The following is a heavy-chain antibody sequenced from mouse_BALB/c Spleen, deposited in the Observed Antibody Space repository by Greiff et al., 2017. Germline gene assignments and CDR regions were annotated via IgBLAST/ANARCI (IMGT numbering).Heavy chain of an antibody. CDR1: GFTFSSYA. J-gene: IGHJ3*01. D-gene: IGHD2-4*01. CDR2: ISSGGST. Sequence: EVKLMESGGGLVKPGGSLKLSCAASGFTFSSYAMSWVRQTPEKRLEWVASISSGGSTYYPDSVKGRFTISRDNARNILYLQMSSLRSEDTAMYYCARDLYYDYDEGFAYWGQGTLVTVSA. CDR3: ARDLYYDYDEGFAY. V-gene: IGHV5-6-5*01.